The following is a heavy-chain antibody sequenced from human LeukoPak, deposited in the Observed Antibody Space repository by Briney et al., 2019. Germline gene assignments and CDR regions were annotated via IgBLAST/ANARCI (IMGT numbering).Heavy chain of an antibody. V-gene: IGHV3-30*03. CDR2: ISYDGSNK. Sequence: GGSLRLSCAASGFTFSSYGMHWVRQAPGKGLEWVAVISYDGSNKYYADSVKGRFTISRDNSKNTLYLQMNRLRAEDTAVYYCARDPNGDYVGAFDILGQGTMVTVSS. CDR1: GFTFSSYG. CDR3: ARDPNGDYVGAFDI. J-gene: IGHJ3*02. D-gene: IGHD4-17*01.